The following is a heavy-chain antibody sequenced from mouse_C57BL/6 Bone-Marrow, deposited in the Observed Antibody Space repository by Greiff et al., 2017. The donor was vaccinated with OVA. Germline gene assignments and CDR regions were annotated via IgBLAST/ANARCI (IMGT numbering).Heavy chain of an antibody. CDR1: GYTFTDYA. Sequence: LVESGPELVRPGVSVKISCKGSGYTFTDYAMHWVKQSHAKSLEWIGVISTYYGDASYNQKFKDKATMTVDKSSSTAYMELARLTSEDSAVYYCARAPHYGSSPYYAMDYWGQGTSVTVSS. D-gene: IGHD1-1*01. V-gene: IGHV1-67*01. CDR2: ISTYYGDA. J-gene: IGHJ4*01. CDR3: ARAPHYGSSPYYAMDY.